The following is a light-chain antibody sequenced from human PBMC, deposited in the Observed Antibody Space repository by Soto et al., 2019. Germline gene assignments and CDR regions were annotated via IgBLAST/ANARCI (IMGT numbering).Light chain of an antibody. CDR2: GAS. Sequence: EIVLTQSPATLSSSPGERATLSCRASQSVSSNLAWHQQKPGQAPRLLIYGASSRATGIPDRFSGSGSGTDFTLTISRLEPEDFAVYYCQQYGSSLPWTFGQGTKVDIK. V-gene: IGKV3-20*01. J-gene: IGKJ1*01. CDR1: QSVSSN. CDR3: QQYGSSLPWT.